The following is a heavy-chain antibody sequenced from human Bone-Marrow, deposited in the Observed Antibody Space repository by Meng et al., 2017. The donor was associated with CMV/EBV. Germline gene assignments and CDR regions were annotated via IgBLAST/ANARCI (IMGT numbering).Heavy chain of an antibody. CDR2: IKQDGSEK. CDR1: GFTFSSYW. CDR3: ARDSYGGNSVFYAYYYYYGMDV. Sequence: GGSLRLSCAASGFTFSSYWMSWVRQAPGKGLEWVANIKQDGSEKYYVDSVKGRFTISRDNAKNSLYLQMNSLRAEDTAVYYCARDSYGGNSVFYAYYYYYGMDVWGQGTTVTVSS. J-gene: IGHJ6*02. V-gene: IGHV3-7*01. D-gene: IGHD4-23*01.